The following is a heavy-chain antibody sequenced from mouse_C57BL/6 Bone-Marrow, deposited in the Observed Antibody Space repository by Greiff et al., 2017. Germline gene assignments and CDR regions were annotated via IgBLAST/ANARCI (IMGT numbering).Heavy chain of an antibody. J-gene: IGHJ4*01. V-gene: IGHV1-42*01. Sequence: EVQLQQSGPELVKPGASVKISCKASGYSFTGYYMNWVKQSPEKSLEWIGEINPSTGGTTYNQKFKAKATLTVDKSSSTAYMQLKSRTSEDSAVYYCAREGSAQDAMDYWGQGTSVTVSS. CDR1: GYSFTGYY. CDR2: INPSTGGT. D-gene: IGHD3-1*01. CDR3: AREGSAQDAMDY.